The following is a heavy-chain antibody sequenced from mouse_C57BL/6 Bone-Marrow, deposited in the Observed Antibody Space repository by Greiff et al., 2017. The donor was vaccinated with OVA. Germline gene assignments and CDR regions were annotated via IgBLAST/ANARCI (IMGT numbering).Heavy chain of an antibody. CDR2: ISYDGSN. Sequence: EVKVEESGPGLVKPSQSLSLTCSVTGYSITSGYYWNWIRQFPGNKLEWMGYISYDGSNNYNPSLKNRISITRDTSKNQFFLKLNSVTTEDTATYYCASYYSNPYYAMDYWGQGTSVTVSS. D-gene: IGHD2-5*01. CDR3: ASYYSNPYYAMDY. CDR1: GYSITSGYY. J-gene: IGHJ4*01. V-gene: IGHV3-6*01.